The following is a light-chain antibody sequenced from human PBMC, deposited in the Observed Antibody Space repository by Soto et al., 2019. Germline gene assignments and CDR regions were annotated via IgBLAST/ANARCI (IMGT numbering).Light chain of an antibody. CDR1: SSDIGIYNF. Sequence: QSALGQPASVSGSPGQSITISCTGTSSDIGIYNFVSWYQQHPGKAPKVMIYEVTNRPSGVSHRFSGSKSGNTASLTISGLQAEDEADYYCSSYTSSKTVVFGGGTKLTVL. V-gene: IGLV2-14*01. J-gene: IGLJ2*01. CDR3: SSYTSSKTVV. CDR2: EVT.